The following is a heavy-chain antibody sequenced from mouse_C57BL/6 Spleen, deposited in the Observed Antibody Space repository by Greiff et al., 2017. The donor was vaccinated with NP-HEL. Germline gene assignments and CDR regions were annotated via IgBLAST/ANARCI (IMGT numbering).Heavy chain of an antibody. CDR2: IDPEDGET. CDR1: GFNIKDYY. CDR3: AFITTVVAPFDY. V-gene: IGHV14-2*01. J-gene: IGHJ2*01. Sequence: VQLQQSGAELVKPGASVKLSCTASGFNIKDYYMHWVKQRTEQGLEWIGRIDPEDGETKYAPKFKGKATITADTSSNTAYRQLSSLTSEDTAVYYCAFITTVVAPFDYWGQGTTLTVSS. D-gene: IGHD1-1*01.